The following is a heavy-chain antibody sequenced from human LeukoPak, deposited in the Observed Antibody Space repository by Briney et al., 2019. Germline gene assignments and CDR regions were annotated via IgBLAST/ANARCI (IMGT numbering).Heavy chain of an antibody. CDR1: GYTFTSYD. J-gene: IGHJ6*02. V-gene: IGHV1-8*01. D-gene: IGHD6-13*01. Sequence: EASVKVSCKASGYTFTSYDINWVRQATGQGLEWMGWMNPNSGNTGYAQKFQGRVTMTRNTSISTAYMELSSLRSEDTAVYYCARGGVAAAGYYYGMDVWGQGTTVTVSS. CDR2: MNPNSGNT. CDR3: ARGGVAAAGYYYGMDV.